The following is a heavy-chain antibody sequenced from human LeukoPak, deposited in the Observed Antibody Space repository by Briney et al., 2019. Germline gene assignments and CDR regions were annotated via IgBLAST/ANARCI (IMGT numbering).Heavy chain of an antibody. J-gene: IGHJ5*02. D-gene: IGHD1-1*01. V-gene: IGHV4-59*01. CDR3: ARTTDLDRGWFDP. CDR1: GDSISSFH. CDR2: IYYSGNT. Sequence: SETLSLTCTVSGDSISSFHWSWIRQPPGKGLEWIGYIYYSGNTNYNPSLKSRVTISLGTSKNHFPLKLSSVTAADTAVYYCARTTDLDRGWFDPWGQGTLVSVSS.